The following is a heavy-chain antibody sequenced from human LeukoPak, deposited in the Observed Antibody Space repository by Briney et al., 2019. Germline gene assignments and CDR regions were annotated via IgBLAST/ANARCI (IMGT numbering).Heavy chain of an antibody. Sequence: SETLSLTCTVSGGSISSYYWSWIRQPPGKGLEWIGYIYYSESTNYNPSLKSRVTISVDTSKNQFSLKLSSVTAADTAVYYCARWGSSSPRYYYYGMDVWGQGTTVTVSS. CDR3: ARWGSSSPRYYYYGMDV. CDR1: GGSISSYY. D-gene: IGHD6-6*01. CDR2: IYYSEST. J-gene: IGHJ6*02. V-gene: IGHV4-59*08.